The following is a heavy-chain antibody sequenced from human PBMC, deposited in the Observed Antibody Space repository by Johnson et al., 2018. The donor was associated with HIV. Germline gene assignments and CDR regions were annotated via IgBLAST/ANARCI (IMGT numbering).Heavy chain of an antibody. CDR1: GFTFSSYA. Sequence: MQLVESGGGVVQTGGSLRLSCAASGFTFSSYAMSWVRQAPGKGLEWVSAISGSGGSTYYADSVKGRFTISRDNSKNTLYLQMNSLRAEDTAVYYCARLEELLRAFDIWGQGTMVTVSS. D-gene: IGHD1-26*01. CDR2: ISGSGGST. CDR3: ARLEELLRAFDI. J-gene: IGHJ3*02. V-gene: IGHV3-23*04.